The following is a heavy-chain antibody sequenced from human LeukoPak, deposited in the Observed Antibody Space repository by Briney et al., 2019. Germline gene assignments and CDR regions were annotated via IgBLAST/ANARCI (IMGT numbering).Heavy chain of an antibody. V-gene: IGHV3-74*01. Sequence: GGSLRLSCAASGSYWMHCVRQAPGKGLVWVSHINSDGSWTSYADSVKGRFTISKDNAKNTVYLQMNNLRAEDTAVYYCVSFYETYWGRGTLVTVSS. J-gene: IGHJ4*02. CDR1: GSYW. CDR3: VSFYETY. CDR2: INSDGSWT. D-gene: IGHD2-2*01.